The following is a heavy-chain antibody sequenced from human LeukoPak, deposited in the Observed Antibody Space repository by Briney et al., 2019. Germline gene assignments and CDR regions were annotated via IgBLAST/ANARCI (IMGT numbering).Heavy chain of an antibody. CDR2: IYYSGST. D-gene: IGHD2-2*02. V-gene: IGHV4-39*01. Sequence: PSETLSLTCTVSGGSISSSSYYWGWIRHPPGKGLEWLGCIYYSGSTYYNPSLKSRVTISVDTSKNQFSLKLSSVTAADTAVYYCARRSVVVPAAIGSPTRDAFDIWGQGTMVTVSS. CDR3: ARRSVVVPAAIGSPTRDAFDI. CDR1: GGSISSSSYY. J-gene: IGHJ3*02.